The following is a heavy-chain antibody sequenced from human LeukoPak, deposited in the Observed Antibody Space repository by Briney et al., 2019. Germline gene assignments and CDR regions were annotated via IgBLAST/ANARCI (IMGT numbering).Heavy chain of an antibody. CDR1: GFTVSSNY. V-gene: IGHV3-53*05. Sequence: GGSLRLSCAASGFTVSSNYMSWVRQAPGKGLEWVSVIYSGGSTYYADSVKGRFTISRDNSKNTLYLQMNSLRAEDTAVYYCATLAVVTPSMDAFDIWGQGTMVTVSS. J-gene: IGHJ3*02. CDR2: IYSGGST. D-gene: IGHD2-21*02. CDR3: ATLAVVTPSMDAFDI.